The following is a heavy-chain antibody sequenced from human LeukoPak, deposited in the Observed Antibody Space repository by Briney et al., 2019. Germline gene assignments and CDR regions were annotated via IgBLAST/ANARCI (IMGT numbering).Heavy chain of an antibody. J-gene: IGHJ5*02. CDR3: ARLGGAENWFDP. Sequence: GGSLRLSCAASGFTFSSYAMSWVRQAPGKGLEWVSAISGSGGSTYYADSVKGRFTISRDNSKNTLYLQMNSLRAEDTAVYYCARLGGAENWFDPWGQGTLVTVSS. V-gene: IGHV3-23*01. CDR2: ISGSGGST. CDR1: GFTFSSYA. D-gene: IGHD3-16*01.